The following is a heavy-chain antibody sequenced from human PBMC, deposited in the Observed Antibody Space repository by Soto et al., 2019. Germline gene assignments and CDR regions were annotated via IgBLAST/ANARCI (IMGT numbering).Heavy chain of an antibody. D-gene: IGHD3-3*01. J-gene: IGHJ3*02. CDR3: ARTMTIFGVVQLRPAFDI. V-gene: IGHV2-5*02. Sequence: SGPTLVNPTQTLTLTCTFSGFSLSTSGVGVGWIRQPPGKALEWLALIYWDDDKRYSPSLKSRLTITKDTSKNQVVLTMTNMDPVDTATYYCARTMTIFGVVQLRPAFDIWGQGTMVTVSS. CDR1: GFSLSTSGVG. CDR2: IYWDDDK.